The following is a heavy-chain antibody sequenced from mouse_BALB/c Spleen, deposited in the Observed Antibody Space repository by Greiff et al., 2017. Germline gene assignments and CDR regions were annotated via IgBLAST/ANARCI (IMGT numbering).Heavy chain of an antibody. J-gene: IGHJ3*01. Sequence: EVQLVESGGGLVKPGGSLKLSCAASGFTFSSYAMSWVRQTPEKRLEWVASISSGGSTYYPDSVKGRFTISRDNARNILYLQMSSLRSEDTAMYYCARDYYGSSYPWFAYWGQGTLVTVSA. CDR3: ARDYYGSSYPWFAY. D-gene: IGHD1-1*01. V-gene: IGHV5-6-5*01. CDR2: ISSGGST. CDR1: GFTFSSYA.